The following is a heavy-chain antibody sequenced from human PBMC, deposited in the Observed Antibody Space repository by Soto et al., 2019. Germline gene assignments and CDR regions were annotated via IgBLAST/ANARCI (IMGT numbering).Heavy chain of an antibody. V-gene: IGHV4-4*02. D-gene: IGHD6-13*01. CDR3: VRRGIPPLIAAAGPGYNWFDP. Sequence: QVQLQESGPGLVKPSGTLSLTCAVSGGSISSSNWWSWVRQPPGKGLEWIGEIYHSGSTNYNPSLKSRVTISVDKSKNQFSLKLSSVTAADTAVYYCVRRGIPPLIAAAGPGYNWFDPWGQGTLVTVSS. CDR2: IYHSGST. J-gene: IGHJ5*02. CDR1: GGSISSSNW.